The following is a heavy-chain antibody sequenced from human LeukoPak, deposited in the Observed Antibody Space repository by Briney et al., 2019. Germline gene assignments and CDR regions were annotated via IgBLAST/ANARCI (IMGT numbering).Heavy chain of an antibody. CDR1: GFTVSSNY. D-gene: IGHD2-2*01. J-gene: IGHJ4*02. Sequence: GGSLRLSCAASGFTVSSNYMSWVRQAPGKRLEWVSVIYSGGSTYNADSVKGRFTISRDNSKNTLYLQMNSLRAEDTAVYYCARARGHSSTIAPDYWGQGTLVTVSS. CDR2: IYSGGST. V-gene: IGHV3-66*01. CDR3: ARARGHSSTIAPDY.